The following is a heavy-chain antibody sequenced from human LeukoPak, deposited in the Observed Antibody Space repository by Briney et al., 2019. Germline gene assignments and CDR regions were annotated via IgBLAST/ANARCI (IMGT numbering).Heavy chain of an antibody. D-gene: IGHD2-2*01. Sequence: GGSLRLSCAASGFTFSSYAMSWVRQAPGKGLEWVSAISASGGSTYYADSVKGRFTISRDNSQNTLYLQVNSLRAEDAAVYYCAKGLVPAAIRVVDYWGQGTLVTVSS. V-gene: IGHV3-23*01. CDR3: AKGLVPAAIRVVDY. J-gene: IGHJ4*02. CDR2: ISASGGST. CDR1: GFTFSSYA.